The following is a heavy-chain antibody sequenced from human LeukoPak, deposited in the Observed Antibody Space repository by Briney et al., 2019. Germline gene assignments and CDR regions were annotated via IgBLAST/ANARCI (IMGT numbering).Heavy chain of an antibody. CDR3: ARDGERGAFDI. D-gene: IGHD1-26*01. CDR1: GGSISSYY. CDR2: LYYGGST. J-gene: IGHJ3*02. V-gene: IGHV4-59*01. Sequence: SETLSLTCTVSGGSISSYYWSWIRQPPGKGLEWIGYLYYGGSTNYNPSLKSRVTISVDTSKNQFSLKLSSVTAADTAVYYCARDGERGAFDIWGQGTMVTVSS.